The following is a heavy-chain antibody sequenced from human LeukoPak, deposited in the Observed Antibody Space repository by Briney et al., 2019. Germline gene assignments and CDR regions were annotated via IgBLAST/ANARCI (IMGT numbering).Heavy chain of an antibody. CDR2: IIPILGIA. CDR3: ARALYYDSSGYYYEAAEYYLDY. D-gene: IGHD3-22*01. Sequence: ASVKVSCKASGGTFSSYAISWVRQAPGQGLEWVGRIIPILGIANYAQKFQGRVTITADKSTSTAYMELSSLRSEDTAVYYCARALYYDSSGYYYEAAEYYLDYWGQGTLVTVSS. V-gene: IGHV1-69*04. CDR1: GGTFSSYA. J-gene: IGHJ4*02.